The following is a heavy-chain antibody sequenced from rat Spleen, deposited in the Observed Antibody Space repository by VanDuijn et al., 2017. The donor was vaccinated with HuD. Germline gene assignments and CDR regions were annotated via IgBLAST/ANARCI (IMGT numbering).Heavy chain of an antibody. Sequence: QVQLKESGPGLVQPSQTLSLTCTVSGFSLIRYNVHWVRQPPGEGLEWMGRMTYNGDTSYNSALISRLSISRDTSKNQVFLKMNGLQTEDTATYYCARSATGRGFDYWGQGTLVTVSS. CDR3: ARSATGRGFDY. CDR1: GFSLIRYN. D-gene: IGHD5-1*01. CDR2: MTYNGDT. J-gene: IGHJ3*01. V-gene: IGHV2-63*01.